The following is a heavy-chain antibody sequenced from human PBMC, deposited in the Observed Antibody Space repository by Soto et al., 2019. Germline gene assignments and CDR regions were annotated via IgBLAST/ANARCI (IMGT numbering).Heavy chain of an antibody. V-gene: IGHV4-4*02. CDR3: ASKGLTTHGFDY. D-gene: IGHD4-17*01. CDR2: IYHSGST. CDR1: SGSVSSSNW. J-gene: IGHJ4*02. Sequence: QVQLQESGPGLVKPSGTLSLICTVSSGSVSSSNWWTWVRQPPGKGLEWIGEIYHSGSTNYNPSLKSRVTISVDKSKNQFSLKLSSVTAADTAVYYCASKGLTTHGFDYWGQGTLVTVSS.